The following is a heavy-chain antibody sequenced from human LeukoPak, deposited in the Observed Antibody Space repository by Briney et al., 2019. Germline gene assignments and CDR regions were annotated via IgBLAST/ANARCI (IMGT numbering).Heavy chain of an antibody. V-gene: IGHV4-61*02. CDR2: LYASGST. CDR1: GGSINSVTFY. J-gene: IGHJ5*02. CDR3: AREPITYCSSTSCYYDWFDP. D-gene: IGHD2-2*01. Sequence: PSQTLSLTCTVSGGSINSVTFYWSCIRQPAGKELEWIGRLYASGSTNYNPSLKSRVTISVDTSKNQFSLKLSSVTAADTAVYYCAREPITYCSSTSCYYDWFDPWGQGTLVTVSS.